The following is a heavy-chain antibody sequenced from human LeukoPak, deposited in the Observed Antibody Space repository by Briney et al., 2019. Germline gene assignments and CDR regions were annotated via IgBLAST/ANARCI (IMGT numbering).Heavy chain of an antibody. Sequence: ASVKVSRKASGYTFTSYYMHWVRQAPGQGLEWMGVINPSGGSTSYAQKFQGRVTMTRDTSTSTVYMELSSLRSEDTAVYYCARDDNIVVVTADYWGQGTLVTVSS. V-gene: IGHV1-46*01. CDR1: GYTFTSYY. CDR3: ARDDNIVVVTADY. CDR2: INPSGGST. J-gene: IGHJ4*02. D-gene: IGHD2-21*02.